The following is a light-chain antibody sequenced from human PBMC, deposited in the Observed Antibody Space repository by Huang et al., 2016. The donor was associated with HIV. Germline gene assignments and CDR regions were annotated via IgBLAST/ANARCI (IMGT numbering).Light chain of an antibody. CDR3: QQRAGWPLT. CDR1: QHMSGY. Sequence: EIVLTQSPATLSLSPGERATLSCRASQHMSGYLAWYQQKPGQAPRLLISDASSRATGIPVRFSGSGSGTDVTFSISSLEPEDVAFYYCQQRAGWPLTFGGGTKVEIK. V-gene: IGKV3-11*01. CDR2: DAS. J-gene: IGKJ4*01.